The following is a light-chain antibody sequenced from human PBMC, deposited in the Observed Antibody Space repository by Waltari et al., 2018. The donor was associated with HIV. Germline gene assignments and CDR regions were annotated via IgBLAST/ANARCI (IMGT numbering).Light chain of an antibody. CDR3: FSAADNNLGV. Sequence: SYELTQPSSVSVSPGQTARITCSGDGLAKRYVRWFQQKPGQAPVLVIYKGSERPSGIPERFSGSSSGTTVTLTISGAQVEDEADYYCFSAADNNLGVFGGGTKVTVL. CDR2: KGS. J-gene: IGLJ3*02. V-gene: IGLV3-27*01. CDR1: GLAKRY.